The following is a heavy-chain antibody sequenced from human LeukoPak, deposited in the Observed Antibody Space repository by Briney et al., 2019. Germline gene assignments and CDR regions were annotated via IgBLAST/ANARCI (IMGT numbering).Heavy chain of an antibody. J-gene: IGHJ4*02. D-gene: IGHD3-10*01. V-gene: IGHV3-7*01. CDR3: ARGQSSGLLWFGESSYYFDY. CDR1: GFTFSSYW. CDR2: IKQDGSGK. Sequence: PGGSLRLSCAASGFTFSSYWMSWVRQAPGKELEWVANIKQDGSGKYYVDSVKGRFTISRDNAKNSLYLQMNSLRAEDTAVYYCARGQSSGLLWFGESSYYFDYWGQGTLVTVSP.